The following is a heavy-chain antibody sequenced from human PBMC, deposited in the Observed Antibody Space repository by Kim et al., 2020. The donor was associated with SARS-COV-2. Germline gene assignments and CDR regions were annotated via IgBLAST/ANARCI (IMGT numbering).Heavy chain of an antibody. Sequence: SETLSLTCAVYGGSFSGYYWSWIRQPPGKGLEWIGEINHSGSTNYNPSLKSRVTISVDTSKNQFSLKLSSVTAADTAVYYCARRVPAAIVKVDYGMDVWGQGTTVTVSS. D-gene: IGHD2-2*01. CDR2: INHSGST. CDR3: ARRVPAAIVKVDYGMDV. V-gene: IGHV4-34*01. CDR1: GGSFSGYY. J-gene: IGHJ6*02.